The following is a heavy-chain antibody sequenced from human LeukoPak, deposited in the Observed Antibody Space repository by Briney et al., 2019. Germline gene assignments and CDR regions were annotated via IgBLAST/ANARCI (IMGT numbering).Heavy chain of an antibody. CDR2: IYHSGST. Sequence: SGTLSLTCAVSGGSISSSNWWNWVRQPPGKGLESIGQIYHSGSTKYKPSLKSRVTISVDKSKNQFSLKLSSVTDADTAVYYCARWSSYYYDSSGLDYWGQGTLVTVSS. CDR1: GGSISSSNW. J-gene: IGHJ4*02. CDR3: ARWSSYYYDSSGLDY. V-gene: IGHV4-4*02. D-gene: IGHD3-22*01.